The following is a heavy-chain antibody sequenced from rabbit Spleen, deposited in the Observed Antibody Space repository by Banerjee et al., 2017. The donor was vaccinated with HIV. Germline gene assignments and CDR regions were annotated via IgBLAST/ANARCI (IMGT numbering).Heavy chain of an antibody. V-gene: IGHV1S40*01. CDR2: IYTGNVKT. J-gene: IGHJ4*01. D-gene: IGHD4-1*01. Sequence: QQLVESGGGLVKPGASLTLTCKASGFDFSRGYDMCWVRQAPGKGLEWIGCIYTGNVKTYYASWAKGRFTISKTSSTTVSLQMNSLTAADTATYFCVREVAAKFSLWGPGTLVTVS. CDR1: GFDFSRGYD. CDR3: VREVAAKFSL.